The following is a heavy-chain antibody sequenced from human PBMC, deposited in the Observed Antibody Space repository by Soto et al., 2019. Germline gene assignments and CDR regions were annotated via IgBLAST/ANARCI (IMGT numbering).Heavy chain of an antibody. Sequence: QVQLVQSGAEVKKPGASVKVSCKASGYTYTDYYMHWVRQAPGQGLEWMGWINPNSGGTNYAQKFQGWVTMTRDTSISTAYMELSRLRSDDTAVYYCARDCGSNNYYYYGMDVWGQGTTVTVSS. V-gene: IGHV1-2*04. D-gene: IGHD2-21*01. CDR3: ARDCGSNNYYYYGMDV. CDR2: INPNSGGT. CDR1: GYTYTDYY. J-gene: IGHJ6*02.